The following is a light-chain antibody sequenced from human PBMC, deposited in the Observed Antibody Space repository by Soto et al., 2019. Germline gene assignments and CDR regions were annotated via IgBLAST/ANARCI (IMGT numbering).Light chain of an antibody. V-gene: IGLV2-11*01. CDR2: DVY. Sequence: QSALTQPRSVSGSPGQSVTISCTGTSSDVGSYNYVSWYQQHPGKAPKLMIYDVYKRPLGVPDRFSGSKSGNTASLTISGLQAEDEADYYCCSYAGSYTYVFGTGTKLTVL. CDR3: CSYAGSYTYV. CDR1: SSDVGSYNY. J-gene: IGLJ1*01.